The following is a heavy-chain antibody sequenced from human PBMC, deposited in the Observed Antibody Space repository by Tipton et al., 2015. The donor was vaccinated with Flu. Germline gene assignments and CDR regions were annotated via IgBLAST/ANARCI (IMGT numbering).Heavy chain of an antibody. Sequence: LRLSCAVYGGSFSGYYWSWIRQPPGKGLEWIGEINHSGSTNYNPSLKSRVTISVDTSKNQFSLKLSSVTAADTAVYYCAGTRERYSSSSSYWGQGTLVTVSS. D-gene: IGHD6-6*01. V-gene: IGHV4-34*01. CDR2: INHSGST. CDR1: GGSFSGYY. J-gene: IGHJ4*02. CDR3: AGTRERYSSSSSY.